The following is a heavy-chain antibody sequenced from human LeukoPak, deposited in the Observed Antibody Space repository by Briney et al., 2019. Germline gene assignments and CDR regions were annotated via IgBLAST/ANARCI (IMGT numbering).Heavy chain of an antibody. J-gene: IGHJ4*02. CDR1: GYTLTELS. V-gene: IGHV1-24*01. D-gene: IGHD3-9*01. Sequence: ASVKVSCKVSGYTLTELSMHWVRQAPGRGREWMGSFDPEDGETIYAQKFQGRVTMTEDTSTDTAYMELSSLRSEDTAVYYCATPAGDYDILTGYYQLDYWGQGTLVTVSS. CDR2: FDPEDGET. CDR3: ATPAGDYDILTGYYQLDY.